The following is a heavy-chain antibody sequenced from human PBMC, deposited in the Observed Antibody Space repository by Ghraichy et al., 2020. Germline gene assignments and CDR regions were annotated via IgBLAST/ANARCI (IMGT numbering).Heavy chain of an antibody. D-gene: IGHD2-2*01. CDR2: IYYSGST. V-gene: IGHV4-59*01. Sequence: SETLSLTCTVSGGSISSYYWSWIRQPPGKGLEWIGYIYYSGSTNYNPSLKSRVTISVDTSKNQFSLKLSSVTAADTAVYYCARVSGYCSSTSCYVVAFDIWGQGTMVTVSS. CDR3: ARVSGYCSSTSCYVVAFDI. CDR1: GGSISSYY. J-gene: IGHJ3*02.